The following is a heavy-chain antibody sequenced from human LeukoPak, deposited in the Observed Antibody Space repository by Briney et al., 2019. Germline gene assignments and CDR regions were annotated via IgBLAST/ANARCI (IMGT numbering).Heavy chain of an antibody. CDR3: ARGRGIVAPSGY. CDR2: ISYDGSNK. D-gene: IGHD1-26*01. J-gene: IGHJ4*02. CDR1: GFTFSSYA. V-gene: IGHV3-30*04. Sequence: GRSLRLFCAASGFTFSSYAMHWVRQAPGKGLEWVAVISYDGSNKYYADSVKGRFTISRDNSKNTLYLQMNSLRAEDTAVYYCARGRGIVAPSGYWGQGTLVTVSS.